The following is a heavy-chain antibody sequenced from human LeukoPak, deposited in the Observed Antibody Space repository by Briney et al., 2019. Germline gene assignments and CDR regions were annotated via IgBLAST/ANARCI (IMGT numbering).Heavy chain of an antibody. J-gene: IGHJ4*02. CDR3: AKAPTINDYGDYFDY. D-gene: IGHD4-17*01. CDR2: ISGSGGST. CDR1: GFTFSSDA. V-gene: IGHV3-23*01. Sequence: GGSLRLSCAASGFTFSSDAMSWVRQAPGKGLEWVSAISGSGGSTYYADSVKGRFTISRDNSKNTLYLQMNSLRAEDTAVYYCAKAPTINDYGDYFDYWGQGTLVTVSS.